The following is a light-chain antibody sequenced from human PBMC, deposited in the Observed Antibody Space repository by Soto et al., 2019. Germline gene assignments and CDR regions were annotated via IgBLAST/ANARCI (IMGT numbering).Light chain of an antibody. CDR2: GAS. CDR1: QDISDD. V-gene: IGKV1-6*01. J-gene: IGKJ1*01. Sequence: AIQITQSPSSLSSSVLERFTITCRASQDISDDVGWYQQTPGKAPKLLISGASRLQSGVPSRFSGSGSGAAFTLTITSLRPEDSATYYCLQNHNYPRTFGQGTKVDIK. CDR3: LQNHNYPRT.